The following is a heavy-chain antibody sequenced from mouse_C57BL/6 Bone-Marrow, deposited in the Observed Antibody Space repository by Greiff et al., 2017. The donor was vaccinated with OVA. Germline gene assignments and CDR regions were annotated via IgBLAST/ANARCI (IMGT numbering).Heavy chain of an antibody. CDR1: GYTFTGYW. J-gene: IGHJ4*01. CDR3: ARGQVITTVVDYYAMDY. V-gene: IGHV1-9*01. CDR2: ILPGSGST. Sequence: VQLQQSGAELMKPGASVKLSCKATGYTFTGYWIEWVKQRPGHGLEWIGEILPGSGSTNYNEKFKGKATFTADTSSNTAYMQLSSLTSEDSAVYYCARGQVITTVVDYYAMDYWGQGTSVTVSS. D-gene: IGHD1-1*01.